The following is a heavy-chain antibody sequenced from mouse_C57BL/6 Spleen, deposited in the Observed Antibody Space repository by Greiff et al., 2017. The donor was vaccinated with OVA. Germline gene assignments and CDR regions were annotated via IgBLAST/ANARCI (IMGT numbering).Heavy chain of an antibody. CDR1: GYTFTSYW. CDR3: ARSGLRREFAY. J-gene: IGHJ3*01. Sequence: QVQLQQSGAELVMPGASVKLSCKASGYTFTSYWMHWVKQRPGQGLEWIGEIDPSDSYTNYNQKFKGKSTLTVDKSSSTAYMQLSSLTSEDSAVYYCARSGLRREFAYWGQGTLVTVSA. V-gene: IGHV1-69*01. CDR2: IDPSDSYT. D-gene: IGHD2-4*01.